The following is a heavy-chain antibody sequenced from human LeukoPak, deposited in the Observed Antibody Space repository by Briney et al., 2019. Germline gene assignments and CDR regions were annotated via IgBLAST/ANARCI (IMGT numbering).Heavy chain of an antibody. CDR3: ARELIVVVPAATKEANYYYGMDV. CDR1: GYTFTGYY. J-gene: IGHJ6*02. Sequence: ASVKVSFKASGYTFTGYYMHWVRQAPGQGLEWMGWINPNSGGTNYAQKFQGRVTMTRDTSISTAYMELSRLRSDDTAVYYCARELIVVVPAATKEANYYYGMDVWGQGTTVTVSS. V-gene: IGHV1-2*02. D-gene: IGHD2-2*01. CDR2: INPNSGGT.